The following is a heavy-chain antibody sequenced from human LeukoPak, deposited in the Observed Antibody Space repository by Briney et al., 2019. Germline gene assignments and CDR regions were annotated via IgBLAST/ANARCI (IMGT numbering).Heavy chain of an antibody. V-gene: IGHV3-23*01. D-gene: IGHD6-19*01. J-gene: IGHJ4*02. Sequence: GESLKLSCAASGFTFSGPAVHWVRQAPGKGLEWVSTIGGSGDKTFYADSVKGRFTISRDNSKNMLHLQMSSLTGEDTALYYCVRRGDASSGWGDHDYWGQGALVTVSS. CDR3: VRRGDASSGWGDHDY. CDR1: GFTFSGPA. CDR2: IGGSGDKT.